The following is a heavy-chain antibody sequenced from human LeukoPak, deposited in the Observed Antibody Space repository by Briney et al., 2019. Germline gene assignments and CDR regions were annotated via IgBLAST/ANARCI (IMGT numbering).Heavy chain of an antibody. V-gene: IGHV4-59*01. CDR1: GGSISSYY. Sequence: SETLSLTCTVPGGSISSYYWSWIRQPPGKGLEWSGYIYYSGSTNYNLSLKSRVTISVDTSKNQFSLKLSSVTAADTAVYYCARDGTYYYGSGSYPNHYYYGMDVCGKGTTVTVSS. J-gene: IGHJ6*01. D-gene: IGHD3-10*01. CDR2: IYYSGST. CDR3: ARDGTYYYGSGSYPNHYYYGMDV.